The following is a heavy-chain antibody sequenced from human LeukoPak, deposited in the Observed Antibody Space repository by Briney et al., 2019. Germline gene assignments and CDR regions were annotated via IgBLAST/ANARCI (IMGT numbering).Heavy chain of an antibody. CDR1: GGTFRTNA. J-gene: IGHJ4*02. CDR3: ARGLDTRGISGPFDY. D-gene: IGHD2-15*01. Sequence: GASVKVSCKASGGTFRTNAISWVRQAPGQGLEWMGGIIPIFRTPHYAQKFEGRVTITMDESTSTAYMELSSLTSEDTGMYYCARGLDTRGISGPFDYWGQGSLVTVTS. V-gene: IGHV1-69*05. CDR2: IIPIFRTP.